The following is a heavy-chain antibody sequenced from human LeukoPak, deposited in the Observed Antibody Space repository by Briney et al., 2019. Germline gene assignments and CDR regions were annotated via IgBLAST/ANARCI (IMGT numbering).Heavy chain of an antibody. Sequence: ASVKVSCKASGYTFTSYYMHWVRQAPGQGLEWIGIINPSGGSTSYAQKFQGRVTMTRDTSTSTVYMELSSLRSEDTAVYYCARGGGYCTNGVCYSRSNWFDPWGQGTLVTVSS. CDR2: INPSGGST. D-gene: IGHD2-8*01. J-gene: IGHJ5*02. V-gene: IGHV1-46*01. CDR1: GYTFTSYY. CDR3: ARGGGYCTNGVCYSRSNWFDP.